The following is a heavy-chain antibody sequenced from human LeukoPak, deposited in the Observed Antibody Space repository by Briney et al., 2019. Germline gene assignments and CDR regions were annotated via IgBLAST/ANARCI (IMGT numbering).Heavy chain of an antibody. CDR1: GFTFSSYA. J-gene: IGHJ4*02. CDR3: ARDRRWLQYSDY. D-gene: IGHD5-24*01. Sequence: GGSLRLSCAASGFTFSSYAVHWVRQAPGKGLEWVAVISYDGSNKYHADSVKGRFTISRDNSKNTLYLEMSSLRPEDTAVYYCARDRRWLQYSDYWGQGTLVTVSS. CDR2: ISYDGSNK. V-gene: IGHV3-30*04.